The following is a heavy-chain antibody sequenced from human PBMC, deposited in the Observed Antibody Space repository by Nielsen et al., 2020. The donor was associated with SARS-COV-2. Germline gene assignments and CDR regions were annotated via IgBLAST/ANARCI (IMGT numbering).Heavy chain of an antibody. D-gene: IGHD4/OR15-4a*01. CDR1: GYTFTTYD. CDR3: ARGLAIGATPISP. Sequence: ASLKVSCKASGYTFTTYDLHWVRQAAGLGLEWMGWVNPKSGCTAYARKFQDRVSMTINTSISTAYMELNSLRSEDTAVYFCARGLAIGATPISPWGQGTLVTVSS. J-gene: IGHJ5*02. V-gene: IGHV1-8*01. CDR2: VNPKSGCT.